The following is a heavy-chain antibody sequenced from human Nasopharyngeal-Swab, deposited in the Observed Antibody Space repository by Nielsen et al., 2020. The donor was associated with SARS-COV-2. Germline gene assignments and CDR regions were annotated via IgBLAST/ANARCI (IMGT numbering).Heavy chain of an antibody. CDR3: ARDVVVETYYYYYMDV. D-gene: IGHD2-2*01. J-gene: IGHJ6*03. V-gene: IGHV3-48*01. Sequence: GGSLRLSCAASGFTFSSYSVNWVRQAPGKGLEWVSYISSSSSTIYYADSVKGRFTISRDNAKNSLYLQMNSLRAEDTAVYYCARDVVVETYYYYYMDVWGKGTTVTVSS. CDR1: GFTFSSYS. CDR2: ISSSSSTI.